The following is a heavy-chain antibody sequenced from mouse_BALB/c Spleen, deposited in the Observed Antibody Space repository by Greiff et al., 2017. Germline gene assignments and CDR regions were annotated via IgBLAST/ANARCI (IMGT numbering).Heavy chain of an antibody. V-gene: IGHV1-67*01. Sequence: QVQLQQSGPELVRPGVSVKISCKGSGYTFTDYAMHWVKQSHAKSLEWIGVISTYYGNTNYNQKFKGKATMTVDKSSSTAYMELARLTSEDSAIYYCAREYYYGSSRYYAMDYWGQGTSVTVSS. CDR2: ISTYYGNT. J-gene: IGHJ4*01. CDR3: AREYYYGSSRYYAMDY. D-gene: IGHD1-1*01. CDR1: GYTFTDYA.